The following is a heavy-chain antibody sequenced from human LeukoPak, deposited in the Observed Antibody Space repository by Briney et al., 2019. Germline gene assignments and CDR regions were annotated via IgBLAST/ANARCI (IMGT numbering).Heavy chain of an antibody. D-gene: IGHD5-18*01. J-gene: IGHJ4*02. CDR3: ASGRSGYSYGYAFDY. CDR2: IYYSGST. V-gene: IGHV4-39*07. CDR1: GGSISSSSYY. Sequence: SETLSLTCTVSGGSISSSSYYWGWIRQPTGKGLEWIGSIYYSGSTYYNPSLKSRVTISVDTSKNQFSLKLSSVTAADTAVYYCASGRSGYSYGYAFDYWGQGTLVTVSS.